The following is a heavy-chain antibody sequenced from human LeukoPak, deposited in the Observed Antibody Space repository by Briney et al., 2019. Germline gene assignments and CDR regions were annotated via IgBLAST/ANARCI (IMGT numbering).Heavy chain of an antibody. CDR3: VRTGYSSSLPFDY. CDR1: GGSISSYY. Sequence: SETLSLTCTVSGGSISSYYWSWIRQPPGKGLEWIGYIYYSGSTNYNPSLKSRVTISVDTSKNQFSLKLSSVTAADTAVYYCVRTGYSSSLPFDYWGQGTLVTVSS. J-gene: IGHJ4*02. CDR2: IYYSGST. V-gene: IGHV4-59*08. D-gene: IGHD6-6*01.